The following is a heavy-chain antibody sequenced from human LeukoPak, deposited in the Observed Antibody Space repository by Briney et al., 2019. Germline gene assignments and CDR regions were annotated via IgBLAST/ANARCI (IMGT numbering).Heavy chain of an antibody. J-gene: IGHJ4*02. V-gene: IGHV3-74*01. CDR2: IISDGSSA. D-gene: IGHD4-11*01. CDR1: GFTFKDYW. Sequence: GGSLRLSCAASGFTFKDYWMHWVRQVPGKGLVWVARIISDGSSASYADSVKGRFTMPRDNAKNTLYLQMNSLRAEDTAVYYCVRDSNYHPDCWGQGTLVTVSS. CDR3: VRDSNYHPDC.